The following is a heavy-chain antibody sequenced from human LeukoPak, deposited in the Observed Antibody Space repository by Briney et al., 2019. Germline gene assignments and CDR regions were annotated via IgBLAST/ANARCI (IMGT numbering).Heavy chain of an antibody. J-gene: IGHJ4*02. Sequence: SETLSLTCTVSDYSISSVYYWGWIRQPPGKGLEWIGSIYHSGRTYFNPSLKSRVTISVDTSKNQFSLKLSSVTAADTAIYYCARNGDDSSDYYYFDYWGQGTLVTVSS. CDR1: DYSISSVYY. D-gene: IGHD3-22*01. CDR2: IYHSGRT. V-gene: IGHV4-38-2*02. CDR3: ARNGDDSSDYYYFDY.